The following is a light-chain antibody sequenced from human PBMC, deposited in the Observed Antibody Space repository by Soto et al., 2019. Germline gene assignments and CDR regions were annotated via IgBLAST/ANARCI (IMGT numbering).Light chain of an antibody. CDR1: QDISNY. Sequence: DIQMTQSPSSLSASVGDRVTITCQASQDISNYLNWYQQKPGKAPKLLIYDASNLETGVPSRFSGSGSGTDFTFTISSLQPEDIATYYCQQYDNLPPRWTFGPGTKVDIK. CDR2: DAS. V-gene: IGKV1-33*01. CDR3: QQYDNLPPRWT. J-gene: IGKJ3*01.